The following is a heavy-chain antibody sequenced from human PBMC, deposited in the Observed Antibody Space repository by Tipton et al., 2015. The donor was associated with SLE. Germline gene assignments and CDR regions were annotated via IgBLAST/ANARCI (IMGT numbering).Heavy chain of an antibody. J-gene: IGHJ6*03. CDR3: AREVEYQLLLPYMDV. Sequence: TLSLTCTVSGGYINNYYWSWIRQPPGKGLEWIGHIYSRGNINYNPSLKSRVTMSVDTSKNQFSLKLSSVTAADTAVYYCAREVEYQLLLPYMDVWGKGTTVTVSS. V-gene: IGHV4-4*08. CDR2: IYSRGNI. CDR1: GGYINNYY. D-gene: IGHD2-2*01.